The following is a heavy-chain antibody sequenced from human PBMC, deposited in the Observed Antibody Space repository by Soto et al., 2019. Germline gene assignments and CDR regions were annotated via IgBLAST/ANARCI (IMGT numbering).Heavy chain of an antibody. J-gene: IGHJ3*02. CDR1: GFIFITDA. CDR3: AHPRGYGVFDAVDI. V-gene: IGHV3-23*01. Sequence: GGSLRLSYAASGFIFITDAMNWVRQAPGEGLEWVSAISSNSDTTFYAESVRGRFTSSRDNSVNTLYMQMSRLRTEDTAVYYCAHPRGYGVFDAVDIWGQGTMVTVSS. D-gene: IGHD4-17*01. CDR2: ISSNSDTT.